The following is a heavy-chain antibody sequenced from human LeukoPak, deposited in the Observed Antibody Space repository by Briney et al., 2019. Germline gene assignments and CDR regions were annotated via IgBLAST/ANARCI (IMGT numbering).Heavy chain of an antibody. J-gene: IGHJ4*02. Sequence: GGSLRLSCAASGFTFSSYSMNWVRQAPGKGLEWVSSISSSSSYIYYADSVKGRFTISRDNAKNSLYLQMNSLRAEDTAVYYCARDRYTVRDGYNSVHDYWGQGTLVTVSS. CDR2: ISSSSSYI. CDR3: ARDRYTVRDGYNSVHDY. CDR1: GFTFSSYS. V-gene: IGHV3-21*01. D-gene: IGHD5-24*01.